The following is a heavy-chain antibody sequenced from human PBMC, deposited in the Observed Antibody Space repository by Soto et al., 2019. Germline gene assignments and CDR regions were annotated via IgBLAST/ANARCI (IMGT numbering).Heavy chain of an antibody. D-gene: IGHD3-10*01. CDR3: ARGIRGHYGKDV. V-gene: IGHV3-74*01. CDR1: GFTFSDYW. CDR2: IKGDGSTT. J-gene: IGHJ6*02. Sequence: EVQLVESGGGLVQPGGSLRLSCAASGFTFSDYWIHWVRQAPGKGLMWVSSIKGDGSTTNYADSVKGRFTVSRDNAKNTLYLPITRRRAEDTALYYCARGIRGHYGKDVWGQGTSVSVSS.